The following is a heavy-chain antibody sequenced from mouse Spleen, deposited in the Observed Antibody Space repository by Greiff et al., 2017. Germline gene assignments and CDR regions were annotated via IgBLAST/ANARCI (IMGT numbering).Heavy chain of an antibody. V-gene: IGHV1-55*01. CDR1: GYTFTSYW. CDR3: ARRGVKTARASAWFAY. J-gene: IGHJ3*01. D-gene: IGHD3-2*01. CDR2: IYPGSGST. Sequence: VQLQQPGAELVKPGASVKMSCKASGYTFTSYWITWVKQRPGQGLEWIGDIYPGSGSTNYNEKFKSKATLTVDTSSSTAYMQLSSLTSEDSAVYYCARRGVKTARASAWFAYWGQGTLVTVSA.